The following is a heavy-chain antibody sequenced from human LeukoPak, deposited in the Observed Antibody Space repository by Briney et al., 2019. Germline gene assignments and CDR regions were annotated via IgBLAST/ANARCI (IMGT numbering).Heavy chain of an antibody. J-gene: IGHJ4*02. CDR1: GFTFSSYA. CDR3: AKGKQWGTSMVTPFDY. V-gene: IGHV3-43*01. D-gene: IGHD2-21*02. Sequence: GSLRLSCAASGFTFSSYAMSWVRQAPGKGLEWVSLISWDGGSTYYADSAKGRFTISRDNGKNSLYLQMYSLRTEDTALYYCAKGKQWGTSMVTPFDYWGQGTLVTVSS. CDR2: ISWDGGST.